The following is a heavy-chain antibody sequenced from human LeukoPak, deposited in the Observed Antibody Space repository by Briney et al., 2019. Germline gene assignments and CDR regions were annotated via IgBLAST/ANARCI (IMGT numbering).Heavy chain of an antibody. J-gene: IGHJ4*02. D-gene: IGHD3-10*01. CDR3: ARVPRNYYGSGSTLDY. Sequence: GGSLRLSCPASGFTFSNYWMHWVRQAPGKGLVWVSRINPDGSSTTYADSVKGRFTVSRDNAKNTLYLQMNSLRAEDTAVYYCARVPRNYYGSGSTLDYWGQGTRVTVSA. CDR2: INPDGSST. CDR1: GFTFSNYW. V-gene: IGHV3-74*03.